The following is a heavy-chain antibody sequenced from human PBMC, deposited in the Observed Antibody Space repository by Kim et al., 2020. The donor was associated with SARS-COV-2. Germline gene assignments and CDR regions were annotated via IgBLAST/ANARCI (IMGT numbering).Heavy chain of an antibody. V-gene: IGHV4-38-2*02. CDR2: IYHSGST. CDR1: SYSISSGYY. Sequence: SETLSLTCTVSSYSISSGYYWGWIRQPPGKGLEWIGSIYHSGSTYYNPSLKSRVTISVDTSKNQFSLKLSSVTAADTAVYYCARILNYYGSGSQPFDYWGQGTLVTVSS. CDR3: ARILNYYGSGSQPFDY. J-gene: IGHJ4*02. D-gene: IGHD3-10*01.